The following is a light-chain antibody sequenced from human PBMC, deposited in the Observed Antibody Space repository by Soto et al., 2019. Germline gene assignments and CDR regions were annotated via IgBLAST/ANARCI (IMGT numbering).Light chain of an antibody. Sequence: DIQMTQSPSSLSASVGDRVTITCRASQSISSYLNWYQQKPGKAPKLLINAASSLQSGVPSRFSGSGSGTDFTLTISSLQPEDFATYYCQQSYSTPRTFGQRTKVVIK. CDR3: QQSYSTPRT. J-gene: IGKJ1*01. V-gene: IGKV1-39*01. CDR2: AAS. CDR1: QSISSY.